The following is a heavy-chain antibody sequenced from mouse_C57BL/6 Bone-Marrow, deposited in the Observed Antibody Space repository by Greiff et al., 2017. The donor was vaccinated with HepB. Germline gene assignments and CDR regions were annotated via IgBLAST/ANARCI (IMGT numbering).Heavy chain of an antibody. D-gene: IGHD3-2*02. Sequence: DVQLVESGGGLVQPKGSLKLSCAASGFSFNTYAMNWVRQAPGKGLEWVARIRSKSNNYATYYAYSVKDRFTISRDDSESMLYLQMNNLKTEDTAMYYCVRQTAQGYAMDYWGQGTSVTVSS. V-gene: IGHV10-1*01. CDR3: VRQTAQGYAMDY. CDR2: IRSKSNNYAT. J-gene: IGHJ4*01. CDR1: GFSFNTYA.